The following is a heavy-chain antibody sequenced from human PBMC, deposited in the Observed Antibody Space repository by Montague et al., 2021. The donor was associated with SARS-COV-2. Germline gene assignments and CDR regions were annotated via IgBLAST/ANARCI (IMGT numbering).Heavy chain of an antibody. J-gene: IGHJ5*02. V-gene: IGHV4-4*02. Sequence: SETLSLTCAVSGGSLSTPHYWSWFRQPPGKGLEWIGEVHHSGNANYNASFNGRATISVDRSMNQFSPTLTSVTAADTAAYYCACDRITRGWLDPWGQGTLVTVSS. D-gene: IGHD7-27*01. CDR2: VHHSGNA. CDR3: ACDRITRGWLDP. CDR1: GGSLSTPHY.